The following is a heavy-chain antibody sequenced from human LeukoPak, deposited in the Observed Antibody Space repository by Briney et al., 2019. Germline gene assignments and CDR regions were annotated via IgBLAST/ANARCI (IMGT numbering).Heavy chain of an antibody. CDR1: GGSISGSSYY. D-gene: IGHD4-11*01. CDR2: IYYSGST. CDR3: ARHRGYSNHYYFYYMDG. J-gene: IGHJ6*03. V-gene: IGHV4-39*01. Sequence: PSETLSLTCTVSGGSISGSSYYRGWIRQPPGKGLEWIGSIYYSGSTYYNPSLESRVTISVDTSKNQFSLRLSSVTAADTAVYYCARHRGYSNHYYFYYMDGWGKGTTVTVSS.